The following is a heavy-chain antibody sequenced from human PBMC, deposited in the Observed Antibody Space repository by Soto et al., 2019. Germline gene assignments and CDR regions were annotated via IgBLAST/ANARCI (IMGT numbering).Heavy chain of an antibody. CDR2: IKSKTDGGTT. D-gene: IGHD3-22*01. J-gene: IGHJ5*02. CDR1: GFTFSNAW. CDR3: TTESYYYDSSGYYWFDP. V-gene: IGHV3-15*01. Sequence: GGSLRLSCAASGFTFSNAWMSWVRQAPGKGLEWVGRIKSKTDGGTTDYAAPVKGRFTISRDDSKNTLYLQMNSLKTEDTAVYYCTTESYYYDSSGYYWFDPWGQGTLVTVSS.